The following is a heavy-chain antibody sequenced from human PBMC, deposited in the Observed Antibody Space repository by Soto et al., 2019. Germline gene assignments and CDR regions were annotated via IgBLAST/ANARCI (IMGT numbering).Heavy chain of an antibody. J-gene: IGHJ5*02. D-gene: IGHD3-22*01. CDR2: ISASKGNT. CDR1: AYTFTSYY. CDR3: ARDLRYDSTGAQVP. Sequence: DSVKVSCKASAYTFTSYYISWVRQAPGQGLEWMGWISASKGNTNYAQKLQDRVTLTTDTSTSTAYMELRSLRSDDTAVYYCARDLRYDSTGAQVPWGQGTLVTASS. V-gene: IGHV1-18*01.